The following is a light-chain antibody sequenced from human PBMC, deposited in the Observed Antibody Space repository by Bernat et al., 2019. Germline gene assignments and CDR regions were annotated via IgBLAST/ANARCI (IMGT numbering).Light chain of an antibody. V-gene: IGKV3-11*01. CDR2: DVS. Sequence: EIVLTQSPATLSLSPGERATLSCRASQSVSRYLAWYQQKPGQAPRLLIYDVSNRATGNPARFSGSGSGTDFTSTIISLEPEDFSVYYCEQRSNWPPTFGQETKLEIK. CDR3: EQRSNWPPT. CDR1: QSVSRY. J-gene: IGKJ2*01.